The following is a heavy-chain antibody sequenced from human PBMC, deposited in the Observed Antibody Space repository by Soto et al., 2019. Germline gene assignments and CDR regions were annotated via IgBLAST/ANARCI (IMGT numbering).Heavy chain of an antibody. CDR1: GYTFTSYA. D-gene: IGHD3-10*01. CDR3: ARASSMVRGVIAP. J-gene: IGHJ5*02. Sequence: QVQLVQSGAEVKKPGASVKVSCKASGYTFTSYAMHWVRQAPGQRLEWMGWINAGNGNTKYSQKFQGRVTITGDTSASTAYMELSSLRSEDTAVYYCARASSMVRGVIAPWGQGTLVTVSS. CDR2: INAGNGNT. V-gene: IGHV1-3*01.